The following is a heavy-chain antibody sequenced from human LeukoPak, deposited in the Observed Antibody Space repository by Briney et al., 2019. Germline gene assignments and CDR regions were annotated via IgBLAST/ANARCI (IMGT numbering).Heavy chain of an antibody. J-gene: IGHJ6*02. V-gene: IGHV3-43D*03. CDR1: GFAFDDYA. CDR3: AKDLRAAAAYFYYGMDA. CDR2: ITWDGGGT. D-gene: IGHD6-13*01. Sequence: TGGSLRLSCAASGFAFDDYAMHWVRQAPGKGLEWVSLITWDGGGTYYADSVKGRFTISRDNSKNSLYLQMNSLRAEDTALYYCAKDLRAAAAYFYYGMDAWGQGTTVTVSS.